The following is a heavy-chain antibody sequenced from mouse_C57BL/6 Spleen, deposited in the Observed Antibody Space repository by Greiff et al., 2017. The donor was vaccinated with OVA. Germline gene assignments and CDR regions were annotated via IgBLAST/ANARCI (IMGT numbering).Heavy chain of an antibody. V-gene: IGHV5-16*01. CDR2: INYDGSST. CDR1: GFTFSDYY. D-gene: IGHD2-4*01. CDR3: ARDGDYDVWYFDV. J-gene: IGHJ1*03. Sequence: VQRVESEGGLVQPGSSMKLSCTASGFTFSDYYMAWVRQVPEKGLEWVANINYDGSSTYYLDSLKSRFIISRDNAKNILYLQMSSLKSEDTATYYCARDGDYDVWYFDVWGTGTTVTVSS.